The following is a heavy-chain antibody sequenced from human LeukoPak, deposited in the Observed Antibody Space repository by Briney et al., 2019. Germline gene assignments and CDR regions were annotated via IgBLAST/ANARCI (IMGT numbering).Heavy chain of an antibody. CDR3: ARRQRQIEAVTDY. CDR2: IYYSGST. Sequence: SETLSLTCTVSGGSISSSSYYWGWIRQPPGKGLEWIGSIYYSGSTYYNPSLKSRVTISVDTSKNQFSLKLGSVTAADTAVYYCARRQRQIEAVTDYWGQGTLVTVSS. CDR1: GGSISSSSYY. D-gene: IGHD6-13*01. V-gene: IGHV4-39*01. J-gene: IGHJ4*02.